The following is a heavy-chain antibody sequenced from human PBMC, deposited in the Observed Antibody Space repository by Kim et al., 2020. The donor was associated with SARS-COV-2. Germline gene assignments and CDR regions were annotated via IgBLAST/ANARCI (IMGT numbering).Heavy chain of an antibody. J-gene: IGHJ3*02. Sequence: SETLSLTCTVSGGSISSSSYYWGWIRQPPGKGLEWIGTIYYSGSTYYNPSLKSRVTISVDTSKNQFSLKLSSVTAADTAVYYCAVTYCGGDCYSRDDAFDIWGQGTMVTVSS. V-gene: IGHV4-39*01. D-gene: IGHD2-21*02. CDR1: GGSISSSSYY. CDR2: IYYSGST. CDR3: AVTYCGGDCYSRDDAFDI.